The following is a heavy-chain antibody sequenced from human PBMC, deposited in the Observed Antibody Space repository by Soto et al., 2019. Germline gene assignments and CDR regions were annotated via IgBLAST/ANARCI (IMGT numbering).Heavy chain of an antibody. CDR1: GVTVSNNN. D-gene: IGHD3-16*01. J-gene: IGHJ4*02. Sequence: EVLLEESGGGCVQPGGSLRLSCAASGVTVSNNNMTWVRQAPGKGLEWVAVIQDGGSISYADSVSDRFTISRDNSKNTVFLEMNNLRPEATAVYFFARGEGSGSNALGHWGQGTLVTVSS. V-gene: IGHV3-66*01. CDR3: ARGEGSGSNALGH. CDR2: IQDGGSI.